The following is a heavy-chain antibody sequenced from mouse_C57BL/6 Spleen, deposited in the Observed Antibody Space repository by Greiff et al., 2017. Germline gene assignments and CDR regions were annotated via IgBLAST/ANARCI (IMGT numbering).Heavy chain of an antibody. D-gene: IGHD1-1*01. V-gene: IGHV1-64*01. Sequence: QVQLQQSGAELVKPGASVKLSCKASGYTFTSYWMHWVKQRPGQGLEWIGMIHPNSGSTNYNEKFKSKATLTVDKSSSTAYMQLSSLTSEDSAVCYCTRQDITTLDYWGQGTTLTVSS. CDR1: GYTFTSYW. CDR3: TRQDITTLDY. CDR2: IHPNSGST. J-gene: IGHJ2*01.